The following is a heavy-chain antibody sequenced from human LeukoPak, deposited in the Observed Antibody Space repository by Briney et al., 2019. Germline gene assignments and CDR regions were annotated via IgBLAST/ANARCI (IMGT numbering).Heavy chain of an antibody. J-gene: IGHJ4*02. CDR3: ARDLRGYQYFDY. V-gene: IGHV4-59*01. Sequence: PSETLSLTCTVSGGSTSSDYWSWIRQPPGKGLEWIGYIYYSGSTNYNPSLKSRVTISVDTSKNQFSLKLSSVTAADTAVYYCARDLRGYQYFDYWGQGTLVTVSS. D-gene: IGHD3-22*01. CDR2: IYYSGST. CDR1: GGSTSSDY.